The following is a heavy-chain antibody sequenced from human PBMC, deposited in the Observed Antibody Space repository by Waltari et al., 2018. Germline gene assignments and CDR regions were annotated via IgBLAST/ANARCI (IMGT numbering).Heavy chain of an antibody. J-gene: IGHJ3*02. CDR1: GGSISSGSYY. Sequence: QVQLQESGPGLVKPSQTLSLTCTVSGGSISSGSYYWSWIRQPAGKGLGWIGRIYTSGSTNYNPSLRSRVTISVDTSKNQFSLKLSSVTAADTAVYFCASHFDYDAALDPFDIWGQGTTVTVSS. CDR2: IYTSGST. V-gene: IGHV4-61*02. D-gene: IGHD3-9*01. CDR3: ASHFDYDAALDPFDI.